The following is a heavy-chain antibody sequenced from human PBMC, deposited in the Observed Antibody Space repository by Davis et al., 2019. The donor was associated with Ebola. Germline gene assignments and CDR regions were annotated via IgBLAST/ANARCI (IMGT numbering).Heavy chain of an antibody. D-gene: IGHD1-26*01. Sequence: GESLKISCAASGFTFSSYAMHWVRQAPGKGLEWVAVISYDGSNKYYADSVKGRFTISRDNSKNTLYLQMNSLRAEDTAVYYCSGSGASYYYGMDVWGQGTTVTVSS. J-gene: IGHJ6*02. V-gene: IGHV3-30-3*01. CDR2: ISYDGSNK. CDR3: SGSGASYYYGMDV. CDR1: GFTFSSYA.